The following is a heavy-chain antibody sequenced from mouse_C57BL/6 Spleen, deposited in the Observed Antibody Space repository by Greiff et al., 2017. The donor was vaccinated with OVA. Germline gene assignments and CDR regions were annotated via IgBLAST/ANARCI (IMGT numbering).Heavy chain of an antibody. J-gene: IGHJ3*01. D-gene: IGHD2-10*02. CDR2: IYPSDSET. CDR3: ARAWYGNYAFAY. V-gene: IGHV1-61*01. Sequence: QVQLQQPGAELVRPGSSVKLSCKASGYTFTSYWLDWVKHRPGQGLEWIGNIYPSDSETHYNQKFKDKATLTVDKSSSTAYMQLSSLTSEDSAVYYCARAWYGNYAFAYWGQGTLVTVSA. CDR1: GYTFTSYW.